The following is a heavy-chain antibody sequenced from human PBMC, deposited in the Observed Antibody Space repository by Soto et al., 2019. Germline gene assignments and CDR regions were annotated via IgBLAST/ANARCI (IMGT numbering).Heavy chain of an antibody. CDR3: ARLEGLATISYYFDF. CDR1: GDSINSDKYY. Sequence: QLQLQESGPGLVKPSETLSLTCSVSGDSINSDKYYWGWIRQPPGKGLEWIGSIYFRGNTYYNPSLQTRVTIPLDKSKSQFSLKLSSVTAAGSAVYFCARLEGLATISYYFDFWGQGALVTVSS. V-gene: IGHV4-39*01. CDR2: IYFRGNT. D-gene: IGHD3-9*01. J-gene: IGHJ4*02.